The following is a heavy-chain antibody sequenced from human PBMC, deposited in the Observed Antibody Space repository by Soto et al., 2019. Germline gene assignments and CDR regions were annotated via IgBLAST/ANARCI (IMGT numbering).Heavy chain of an antibody. D-gene: IGHD2-2*01. J-gene: IGHJ6*02. V-gene: IGHV1-3*01. CDR1: GYNFTNYG. CDR3: ARTACSSTICYDYYYYGVDV. CDR2: INAGNGNT. Sequence: QVQLVQSGTEVKKPGASVKVSCKASGYNFTNYGMHWVRQAPGQRLEWMGWINAGNGNTKYSQKFQGRGTITRDTSASTAYMELSSLRSEDSAVFYCARTACSSTICYDYYYYGVDVWGQGTTVAVSS.